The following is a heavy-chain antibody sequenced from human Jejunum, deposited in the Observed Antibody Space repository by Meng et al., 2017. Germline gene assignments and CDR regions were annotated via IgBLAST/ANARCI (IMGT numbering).Heavy chain of an antibody. CDR3: ARDLTKYYDGSGSPLSNY. D-gene: IGHD3-22*01. CDR1: GYTFTDYY. V-gene: IGHV1-2*02. CDR2: NNPNSGAT. Sequence: QVELVESGAEVKKPGASVKVSCKASGYTFTDYYIHWVRQAPGQGLEWMGWNNPNSGATSYAQKFQSRVTMTRDTSINTAYLELSSLRSDDTAVYYCARDLTKYYDGSGSPLSNYWGQGTLVTVSS. J-gene: IGHJ4*02.